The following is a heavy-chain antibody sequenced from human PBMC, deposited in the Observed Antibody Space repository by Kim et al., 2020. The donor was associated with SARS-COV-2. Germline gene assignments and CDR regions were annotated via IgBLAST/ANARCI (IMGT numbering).Heavy chain of an antibody. CDR1: GYSFTSYW. J-gene: IGHJ4*02. CDR2: IYPGDSDT. Sequence: GESLKISCKGSGYSFTSYWIGWVRQMPGKGLEWMGIIYPGDSDTRYSPSFQGQVTISADKSISTAYLQWSSLKASDTAMYYCARADLDGILPKEIDYWGQGTLVTVSS. CDR3: ARADLDGILPKEIDY. V-gene: IGHV5-51*01.